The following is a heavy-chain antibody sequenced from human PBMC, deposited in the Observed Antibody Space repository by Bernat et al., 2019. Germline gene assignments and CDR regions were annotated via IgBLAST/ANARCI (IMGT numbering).Heavy chain of an antibody. CDR2: IWYDGSNK. CDR3: GSRLGATVVTPGDNDY. CDR1: GFTFSSYG. D-gene: IGHD4-23*01. Sequence: QVQLVESGGGVVQPGRSLRLSCAASGFTFSSYGMHWVRQAPGKGLEWVAVIWYDGSNKYYADSVKGRFTISRDNSKNTLYLQMNSLRAEDTAVYYCGSRLGATVVTPGDNDYWGQGTLVTVSS. V-gene: IGHV3-33*01. J-gene: IGHJ4*02.